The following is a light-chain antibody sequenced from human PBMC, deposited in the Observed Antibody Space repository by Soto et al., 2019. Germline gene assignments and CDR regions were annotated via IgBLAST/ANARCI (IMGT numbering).Light chain of an antibody. J-gene: IGKJ1*01. CDR1: QSYSSAF. Sequence: EIVLTQSPGTLSLSPGDRATLSCRASQSYSSAFFAWYQQHPGQAPRLLIHAASSRATGIPDRCSGSGSGTDFTLTISRLEPEVFAVYCCQQYGSSTWAFGQGTKVEVK. V-gene: IGKV3-20*01. CDR2: AAS. CDR3: QQYGSSTWA.